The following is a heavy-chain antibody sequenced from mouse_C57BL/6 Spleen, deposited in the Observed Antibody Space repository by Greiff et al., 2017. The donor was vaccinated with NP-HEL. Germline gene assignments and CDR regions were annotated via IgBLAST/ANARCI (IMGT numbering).Heavy chain of an antibody. V-gene: IGHV1-64*01. CDR2: IHPNSGST. D-gene: IGHD3-3*01. Sequence: QVQLQQPGAELVKPGASVKLSCKASGYTFTSYWMHWVKQRPGQGLEWIGMIHPNSGSTNYNEKFKSKATLTVDKSSSTAYMQLSSLTSEDSAVYYCARGGLIGTDDFDYWGQGTTLTVSS. CDR1: GYTFTSYW. CDR3: ARGGLIGTDDFDY. J-gene: IGHJ2*01.